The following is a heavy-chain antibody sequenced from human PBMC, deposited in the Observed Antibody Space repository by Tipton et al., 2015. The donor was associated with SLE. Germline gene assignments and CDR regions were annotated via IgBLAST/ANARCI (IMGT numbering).Heavy chain of an antibody. J-gene: IGHJ4*02. CDR3: ARGLAMVRGDSMDY. D-gene: IGHD3-10*01. Sequence: TLSLTCTVSGGSISNYYWSWIRQPPGKGLEWIGYIYSSGSTNYNPSLKSRVTISVDTSKNQFSLKLSSVTAADTAVYYCARGLAMVRGDSMDYWGQGTLVTVSS. V-gene: IGHV4-4*08. CDR1: GGSISNYY. CDR2: IYSSGST.